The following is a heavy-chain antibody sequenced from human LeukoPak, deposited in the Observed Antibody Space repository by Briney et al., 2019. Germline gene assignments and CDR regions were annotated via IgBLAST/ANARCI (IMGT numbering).Heavy chain of an antibody. Sequence: PSETLSLTCTVSGGSISSYYWSWIRQPPGEGLEWNGYIYYSGTTNYNPSLRSRVTISVDTSKNPFSLKLSSVTAADTAVYYCARVASAAGLDYWGQGTLVTVSS. CDR2: IYYSGTT. CDR1: GGSISSYY. J-gene: IGHJ4*02. V-gene: IGHV4-59*01. CDR3: ARVASAAGLDY. D-gene: IGHD1-14*01.